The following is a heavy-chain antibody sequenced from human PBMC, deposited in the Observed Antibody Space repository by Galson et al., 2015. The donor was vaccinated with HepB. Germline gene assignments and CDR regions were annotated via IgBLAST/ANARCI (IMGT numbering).Heavy chain of an antibody. D-gene: IGHD2-21*02. J-gene: IGHJ6*02. V-gene: IGHV3-21*01. CDR1: GSSFSRYN. CDR2: ISSSGTYI. Sequence: LRLSCAASGSSFSRYNMNWVRQAPGKGLEWISSISSSGTYINYADSVKGRFTISRDNAEKSLYLQMNSLRAEDTAVYYCASHVELTLRPTSPHHFYYGMDVWGQGTTVIVSS. CDR3: ASHVELTLRPTSPHHFYYGMDV.